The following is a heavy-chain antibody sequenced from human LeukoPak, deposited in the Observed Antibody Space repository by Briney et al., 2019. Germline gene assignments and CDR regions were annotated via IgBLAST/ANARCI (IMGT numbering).Heavy chain of an antibody. CDR1: GYTFTGYY. D-gene: IGHD6-19*01. J-gene: IGHJ4*02. V-gene: IGHV1-2*02. Sequence: ASVKVSCKASGYTFTGYYMLWVRQAPGQGLEWMGWINPNSGGTNYAQKFQGRVTMTRDTSITTAYMELSRLRSDDTAVYYCAREEGSGCYDSWGQGTRLTVSS. CDR2: INPNSGGT. CDR3: AREEGSGCYDS.